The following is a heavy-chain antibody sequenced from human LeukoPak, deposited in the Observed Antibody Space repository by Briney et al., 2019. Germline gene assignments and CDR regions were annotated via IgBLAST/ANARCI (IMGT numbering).Heavy chain of an antibody. CDR1: GGSFSGYY. J-gene: IGHJ4*02. CDR3: AREGARGRGHSGHFDY. V-gene: IGHV4-34*01. D-gene: IGHD2-15*01. CDR2: INHSGST. Sequence: PSETLSLTCAVYGGSFSGYYWSWIRQPPGKRLEWSGEINHSGSTHYNPSLKSRVTISIDTSKNKCSLKLSSVTAADTAVYYCAREGARGRGHSGHFDYWGEGTLVSVYS.